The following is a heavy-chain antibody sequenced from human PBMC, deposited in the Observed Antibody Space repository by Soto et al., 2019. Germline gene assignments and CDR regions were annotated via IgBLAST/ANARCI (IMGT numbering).Heavy chain of an antibody. CDR3: ARYIFMKAVAGMGYFQH. J-gene: IGHJ1*01. CDR2: INAGNGNT. D-gene: IGHD6-19*01. CDR1: GYTFTSYA. Sequence: QVQLVQSGAEVKKPGASVKVSCKASGYTFTSYAMHWVRQAPGQRLEWMGWINAGNGNTKYSQKFQGRVTITRDTSASTAYMELSSLRSEDTAVYYCARYIFMKAVAGMGYFQHWGQGTLVTVSS. V-gene: IGHV1-3*01.